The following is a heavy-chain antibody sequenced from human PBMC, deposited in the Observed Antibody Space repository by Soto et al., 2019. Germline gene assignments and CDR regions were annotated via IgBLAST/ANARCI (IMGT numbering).Heavy chain of an antibody. J-gene: IGHJ4*02. V-gene: IGHV4-31*03. CDR2: IYYSGST. CDR3: ARVCTNGVCFDY. D-gene: IGHD2-8*01. CDR1: GGSISSGGYY. Sequence: LSLTCTVSGGSISSGGYYWSWIRQHPGKGLEWIGYIYYSGSTYYNPSLKSRVTISVDTSKNQFSLKLSSVTAADTAVYYCARVCTNGVCFDYWGQGTLVTVS.